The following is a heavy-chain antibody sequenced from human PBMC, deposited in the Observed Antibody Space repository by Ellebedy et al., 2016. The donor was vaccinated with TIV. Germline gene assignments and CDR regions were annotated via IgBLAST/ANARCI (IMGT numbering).Heavy chain of an antibody. CDR2: INAGNGNT. D-gene: IGHD5-12*01. V-gene: IGHV1-3*01. CDR1: GYTFTSYA. J-gene: IGHJ4*02. CDR3: AREEWLRFFDY. Sequence: ASVKVSXXASGYTFTSYAIHWVRQAPGQRLEWMGWINAGNGNTKYSQKFQGRVTITRDTSANTAYMELSSLRSEDTAVYYCAREEWLRFFDYWGQGTLVTVSS.